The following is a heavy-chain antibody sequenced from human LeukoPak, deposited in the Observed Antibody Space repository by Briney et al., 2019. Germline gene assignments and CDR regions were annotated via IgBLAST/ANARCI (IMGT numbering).Heavy chain of an antibody. V-gene: IGHV3-30*14. CDR1: GFTFSSYA. J-gene: IGHJ3*02. CDR2: ISYDGSNK. CDR3: AGVLRGAIDI. D-gene: IGHD4/OR15-4a*01. Sequence: GGSLRLSCAASGFTFSSYAMHWFRQAPGKGLEWVAVISYDGSNKYYADSVKGRFTISRDNSKNMVYLQMNSLRGDDTAVYYCAGVLRGAIDIWGQGKMVAVSS.